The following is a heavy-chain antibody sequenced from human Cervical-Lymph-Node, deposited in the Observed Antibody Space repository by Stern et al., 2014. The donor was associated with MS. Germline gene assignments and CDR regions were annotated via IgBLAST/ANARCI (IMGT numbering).Heavy chain of an antibody. J-gene: IGHJ4*02. Sequence: EGQLGESGAEVKKPGESLKISCKLSGYSFTIYYIAWVRQMPGKGLEWMGVIYPYDSDTTCSPSFQGQVTISADKSITTAYLQWSSLRASDTAMYYCARHVQGFDYWGQGTLVTVSS. CDR1: GYSFTIYY. V-gene: IGHV5-51*01. CDR3: ARHVQGFDY. CDR2: IYPYDSDT.